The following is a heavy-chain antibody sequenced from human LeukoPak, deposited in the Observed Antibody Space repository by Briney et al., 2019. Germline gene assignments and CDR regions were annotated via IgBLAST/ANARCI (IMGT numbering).Heavy chain of an antibody. CDR3: ARQYSSGWQWFDP. V-gene: IGHV4-39*01. D-gene: IGHD6-19*01. J-gene: IGHJ5*02. Sequence: PSETLSLTCTVSGGSISSSGGYYWGWIRHSPGKGLEWIGTVYYRGSTHYSPSLKSRVTISADTSNNQFSLNLRSVPAADAAVYYCARQYSSGWQWFDPWGQGALVTVSS. CDR2: VYYRGST. CDR1: GGSISSSGGYY.